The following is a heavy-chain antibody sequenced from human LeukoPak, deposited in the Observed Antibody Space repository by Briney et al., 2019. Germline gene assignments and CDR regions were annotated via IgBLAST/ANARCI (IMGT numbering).Heavy chain of an antibody. CDR1: GLTFSTYW. D-gene: IGHD1-14*01. CDR2: ISSDASIT. CDR3: ATPARTYIGSPLDY. V-gene: IGHV3-74*01. Sequence: GGSLRLSCAASGLTFSTYWMHWVRQDPGKGLVWVSRISSDASITSYADPVKGRFTISRDNAKNTLYLQMNSLRAEDTALYYCATPARTYIGSPLDYWAQEPRVTVPS. J-gene: IGHJ4*02.